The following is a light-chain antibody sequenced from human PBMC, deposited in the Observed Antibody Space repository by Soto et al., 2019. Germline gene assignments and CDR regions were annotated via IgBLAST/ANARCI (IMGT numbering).Light chain of an antibody. V-gene: IGKV3-15*01. CDR2: GAS. CDR3: QQYNHRPIT. Sequence: EILMTQSPATLSVSPGDRATLSCRASQSISSNLPWYQQKPGQAPSLLIYGASSRATGIPGRFSGSGCGTEFTLTISSLQYEDFEIYYHQQYNHRPITFGQGTRLEIK. J-gene: IGKJ5*01. CDR1: QSISSN.